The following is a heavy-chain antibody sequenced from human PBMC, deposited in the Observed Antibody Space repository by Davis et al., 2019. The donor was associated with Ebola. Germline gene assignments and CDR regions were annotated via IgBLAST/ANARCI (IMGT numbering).Heavy chain of an antibody. CDR2: IYYSGST. Sequence: MPGGSLRLSCTVSGGSISSSSYYWGWIRQPPGKGLEWIGSIYYSGSTYYNPSLKSRVTISVDTSKNQFSLKLSSVTAADTAVYYCAAKRGYYDSSAYYADYWGQGTLVTVSS. V-gene: IGHV4-39*07. D-gene: IGHD3-22*01. CDR3: AAKRGYYDSSAYYADY. J-gene: IGHJ4*02. CDR1: GGSISSSSYY.